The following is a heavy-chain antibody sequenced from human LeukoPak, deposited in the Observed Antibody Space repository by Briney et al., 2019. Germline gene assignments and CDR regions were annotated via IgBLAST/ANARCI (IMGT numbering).Heavy chain of an antibody. V-gene: IGHV1-2*02. CDR2: INPNSGGT. D-gene: IGHD3-16*01. J-gene: IGHJ3*01. CDR1: GYTFTGYY. CDR3: ARDDSCSGDKCVSLGGFDV. Sequence: ASVKVSCKASGYTFTGYYMHWVRQAPGQGLEWMGWINPNSGGTNYAQKFQGRVTMTRDTSISTAYMELSGLRSDDTAVYYCARDDSCSGDKCVSLGGFDVWGQGTTVIVSS.